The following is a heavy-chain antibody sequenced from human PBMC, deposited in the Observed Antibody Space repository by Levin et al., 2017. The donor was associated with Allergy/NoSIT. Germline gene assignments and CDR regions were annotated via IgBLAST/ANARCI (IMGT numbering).Heavy chain of an antibody. CDR2: LRYSGDTT. Sequence: PGGSLRLSCAASGFTFSSYTMTWVRQAPGKGLEWVSTLRYSGDTTYYADSVKGRFTISRDSSKDTLFLQMNSLRAEDTAFYYCAKGLSSGSPYRAFDMWGPGTMVTVSS. D-gene: IGHD1-26*01. V-gene: IGHV3-23*01. J-gene: IGHJ3*02. CDR1: GFTFSSYT. CDR3: AKGLSSGSPYRAFDM.